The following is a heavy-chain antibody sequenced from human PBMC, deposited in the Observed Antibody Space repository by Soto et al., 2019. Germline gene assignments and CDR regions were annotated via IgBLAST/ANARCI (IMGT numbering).Heavy chain of an antibody. D-gene: IGHD3-22*01. CDR3: ARDGNYYDSSGYYYEDY. CDR2: ISYDGSNK. V-gene: IGHV3-30-3*01. Sequence: PGGSLRLSCAASGFTFSSYAMHWVRQAPGKGLEWVAVISYDGSNKYYADSVKGRFTISRDNSKNTLYLQMNSLRAEDTAVYYCARDGNYYDSSGYYYEDYWGQGTLVTVS. CDR1: GFTFSSYA. J-gene: IGHJ4*02.